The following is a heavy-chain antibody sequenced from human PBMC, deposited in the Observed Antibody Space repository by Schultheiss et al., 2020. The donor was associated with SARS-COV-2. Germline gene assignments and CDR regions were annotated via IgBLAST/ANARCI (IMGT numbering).Heavy chain of an antibody. J-gene: IGHJ6*02. CDR3: TRVLPTFGVVFGNYYIAMDV. V-gene: IGHV4-34*01. CDR2: ISHGGST. Sequence: SETLSLTCAVYGGSFSGYYWSWVRQAPGKGLEWIGEISHGGSTNYNPSLKSRLTISLHTSTDQFSLNLTSVTAADTAVYYCTRVLPTFGVVFGNYYIAMDVWGHGTTVTVSS. D-gene: IGHD3-3*01. CDR1: GGSFSGYY.